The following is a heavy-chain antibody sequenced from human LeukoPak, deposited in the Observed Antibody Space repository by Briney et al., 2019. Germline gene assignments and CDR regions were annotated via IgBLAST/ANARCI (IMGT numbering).Heavy chain of an antibody. CDR3: ARVEAAAEYFQH. J-gene: IGHJ1*01. CDR2: IYYSGST. D-gene: IGHD6-13*01. Sequence: SETLSLTCTVSGGSISSSSYYWGWIRQPPGKGLEWIGSIYYSGSTYYNPSLKSRVTISVDTSKNQFSLKLSSVTAADTAVYYCARVEAAAEYFQHWGQGTLVTVSS. V-gene: IGHV4-39*07. CDR1: GGSISSSSYY.